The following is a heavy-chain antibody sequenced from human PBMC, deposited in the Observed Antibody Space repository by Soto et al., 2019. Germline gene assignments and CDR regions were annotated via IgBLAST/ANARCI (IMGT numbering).Heavy chain of an antibody. D-gene: IGHD2-15*01. Sequence: GGSLRLSCTASGFTFGDYAMGWFRQAPGKGLEWVGFIRSKAYGGTTEYAASVKGRFTISRDDSKSIAYLQMNSLKTEDTAVYYCTRDGYCSGGSCYSNYYYYMDVWGKGTTVTVSS. V-gene: IGHV3-49*03. CDR1: GFTFGDYA. J-gene: IGHJ6*03. CDR3: TRDGYCSGGSCYSNYYYYMDV. CDR2: IRSKAYGGTT.